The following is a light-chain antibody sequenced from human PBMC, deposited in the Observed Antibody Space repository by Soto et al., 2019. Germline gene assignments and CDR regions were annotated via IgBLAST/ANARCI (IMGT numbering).Light chain of an antibody. CDR2: EVS. J-gene: IGLJ3*02. Sequence: QSALTQPPSASGSPGQSVTISCTGTSSDGGGYNYVSWYQQHPGKAPKLMIYEVSKRPSGVPDRFSGSKSGNTASLTVSGLQAEDDADYYCSSYAGSNNGVFGGGTKLTVL. CDR1: SSDGGGYNY. V-gene: IGLV2-8*01. CDR3: SSYAGSNNGV.